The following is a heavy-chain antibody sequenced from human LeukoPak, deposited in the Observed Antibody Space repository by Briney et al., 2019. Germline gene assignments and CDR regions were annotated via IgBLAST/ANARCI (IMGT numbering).Heavy chain of an antibody. Sequence: PGGSLRLSCAASGFTFSDYYMSWMRQAPGKGLEWVTHISSFSNFRSYADSVKGRFTISRDNAKNSLYLKVNSLRAEDTAVYYCARPTIAAAGNFEYWGQGTLVTVSS. CDR1: GFTFSDYY. CDR3: ARPTIAAAGNFEY. J-gene: IGHJ4*02. CDR2: ISSFSNFR. V-gene: IGHV3-11*03. D-gene: IGHD6-13*01.